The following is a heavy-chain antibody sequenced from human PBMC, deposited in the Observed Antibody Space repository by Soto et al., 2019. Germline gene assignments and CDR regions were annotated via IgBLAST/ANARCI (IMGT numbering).Heavy chain of an antibody. D-gene: IGHD3-10*01. CDR2: ISGSGGST. CDR1: GFTFSSYA. Sequence: EVQLLESGGGLVQPGGSLRLSCAASGFTFSSYAMSWVRQAPGKGLEWVSAISGSGGSTYYADSVKGRFTISRDNSKNTLYLQMNSLRAEDTAVYYCAKDPTSPQRFRSSYSSYYFDYWGQGTLVTVSS. CDR3: AKDPTSPQRFRSSYSSYYFDY. V-gene: IGHV3-23*01. J-gene: IGHJ4*02.